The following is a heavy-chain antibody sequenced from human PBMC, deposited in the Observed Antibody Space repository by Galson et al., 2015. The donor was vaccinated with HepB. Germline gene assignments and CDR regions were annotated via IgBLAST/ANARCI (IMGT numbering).Heavy chain of an antibody. J-gene: IGHJ3*02. D-gene: IGHD2-8*01. CDR1: GFTFSSYW. CDR3: ARDLFVGYTNRWSVGFDI. V-gene: IGHV3-7*03. Sequence: LRLSCAASGFTFSSYWMSWVRQAPGKGLEWVANIKQDGSEKYYVDSVKGRFTISRDNAKNSLYLRMNSLRAEDTAVYYCARDLFVGYTNRWSVGFDIWGQGTMVTVSS. CDR2: IKQDGSEK.